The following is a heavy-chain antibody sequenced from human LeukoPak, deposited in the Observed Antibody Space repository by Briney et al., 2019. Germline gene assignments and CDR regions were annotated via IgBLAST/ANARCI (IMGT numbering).Heavy chain of an antibody. CDR1: GYTFTGYY. V-gene: IGHV1-2*02. CDR2: INPNSGGT. D-gene: IGHD4-17*01. J-gene: IGHJ4*02. CDR3: ARAATTVTLYFDY. Sequence: GASVKVSCKASGYTFTGYYMHWVRQAPGQGLEWMGWINPNSGGTNYAQKFQGRVTMTRDTSISTAYMELSRLRSDDTAVYYCARAATTVTLYFDYWGQGTLVTVSS.